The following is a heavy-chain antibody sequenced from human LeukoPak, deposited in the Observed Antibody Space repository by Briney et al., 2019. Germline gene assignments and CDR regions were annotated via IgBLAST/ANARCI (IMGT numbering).Heavy chain of an antibody. CDR1: GGTFSSYA. CDR3: ARDLYCSGGSCYSD. J-gene: IGHJ4*02. V-gene: IGHV1-69*05. Sequence: SVKVSCKASGGTFSSYAISWVRQAPGQGLERMGRIIPIFGTANYAQKFQGRVTITTDESTSTAYMELSSLRSEDTAVYYCARDLYCSGGSCYSDWGQGTLVTVSS. D-gene: IGHD2-15*01. CDR2: IIPIFGTA.